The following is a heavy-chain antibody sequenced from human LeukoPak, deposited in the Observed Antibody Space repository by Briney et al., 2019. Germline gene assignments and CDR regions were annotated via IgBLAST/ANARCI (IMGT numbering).Heavy chain of an antibody. Sequence: PSETLSLTCTVSGGSISSGNYYWSWIRQPAGKGLEWIGRIYSSGSTNYNPSLKSRVTISLDTSRNQFSLKLSSVTAADTAVYYCARAAYDSSGQFDYWGQGTLVTVSS. CDR3: ARAAYDSSGQFDY. CDR1: GGSISSGNYY. V-gene: IGHV4-61*10. CDR2: IYSSGST. D-gene: IGHD3-22*01. J-gene: IGHJ4*02.